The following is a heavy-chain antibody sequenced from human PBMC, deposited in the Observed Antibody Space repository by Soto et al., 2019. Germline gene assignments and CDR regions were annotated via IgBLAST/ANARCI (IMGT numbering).Heavy chain of an antibody. V-gene: IGHV5-51*01. CDR2: IYPGDHET. CDR3: ARSPRSSPYFDY. D-gene: IGHD6-13*01. CDR1: GYTFSNFW. Sequence: PGESLKISCQCSGYTFSNFWIGWVRQLPGKGLEWMGIIYPGDHETRYSPSFHGNVTISADKSINTAYLQWNSLEASDTAFYFCARSPRSSPYFDYWGQGALVTVSS. J-gene: IGHJ4*02.